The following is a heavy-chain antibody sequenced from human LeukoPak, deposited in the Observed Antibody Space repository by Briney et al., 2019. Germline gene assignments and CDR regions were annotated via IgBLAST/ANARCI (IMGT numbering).Heavy chain of an antibody. J-gene: IGHJ4*02. CDR1: GYTFTGYY. Sequence: GASVKVSCKASGYTFTGYYMHWVRQAPGQGLECRGWIYPNSGGTNYAQKFQGRVTMTRDTSISTAYMELSRLRSDDTAVYYCARGTYYYDSSGYYYPDYWGQGTLVTVSS. V-gene: IGHV1-2*02. CDR2: IYPNSGGT. CDR3: ARGTYYYDSSGYYYPDY. D-gene: IGHD3-22*01.